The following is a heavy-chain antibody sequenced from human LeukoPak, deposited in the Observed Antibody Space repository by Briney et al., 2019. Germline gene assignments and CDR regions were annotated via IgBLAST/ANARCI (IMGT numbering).Heavy chain of an antibody. CDR2: IYYSGST. CDR3: AGAGGYGCQMRI. V-gene: IGHV4-59*01. Sequence: PSETLSLTCTVYGPSIISYSWGWIRQPPGKGLEWIGYIYYSGSTNYNPSLKSRVTISVDTSKNQFSLKLTSVTAADTAVYYCAGAGGYGCQMRIWGQGTLVTVSS. D-gene: IGHD1-26*01. CDR1: GPSIISYS. J-gene: IGHJ4*02.